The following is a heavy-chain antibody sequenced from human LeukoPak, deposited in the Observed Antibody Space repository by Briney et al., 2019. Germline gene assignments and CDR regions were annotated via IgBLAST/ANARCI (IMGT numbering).Heavy chain of an antibody. J-gene: IGHJ4*02. V-gene: IGHV1-8*03. CDR2: MNPNSGNT. CDR1: GYTFTSYD. D-gene: IGHD2-2*02. CDR3: ARVCRGYCSSTSCYTNGY. Sequence: ASVKVSCKASGYTFTSYDINWVRQATGQGLEWMGWMNPNSGNTGYAQKFQGRVTITRNTSISTAYMELSSLRSVDTAVYYCARVCRGYCSSTSCYTNGYWGQGTLVTVSS.